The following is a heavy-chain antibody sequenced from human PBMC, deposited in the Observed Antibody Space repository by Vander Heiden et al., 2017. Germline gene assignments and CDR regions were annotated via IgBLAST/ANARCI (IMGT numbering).Heavy chain of an antibody. D-gene: IGHD2-2*01. CDR2: IFSNDEK. Sequence: QVTLKESGPVLVQPTDTLTLTCTVSGFSPSNARMGVSWIRQPPGKTLEWLAHIFSNDEKYYSTSLKSRLTISKDTSKSKVVLTMTKMEAVETATYYCARTVVPCMDSNWFDTWGQGTLVTVSS. CDR1: GFSPSNARMG. J-gene: IGHJ5*02. V-gene: IGHV2-26*01. CDR3: ARTVVPCMDSNWFDT.